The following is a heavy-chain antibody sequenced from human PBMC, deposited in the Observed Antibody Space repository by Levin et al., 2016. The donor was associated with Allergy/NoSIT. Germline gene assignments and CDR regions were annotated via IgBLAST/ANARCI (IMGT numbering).Heavy chain of an antibody. D-gene: IGHD3-10*01. CDR1: GFTFSSYA. V-gene: IGHV3-23*01. CDR2: ISGSGGST. CDR3: AKVKGSGSYYLYYYGMDV. J-gene: IGHJ6*02. Sequence: GESLKISCAASGFTFSSYAMSWVRQAPGKGLEWVSAISGSGGSTYYADSVKGRFTISRDNSKNTLYLQMNSLRAEDTAVYYCAKVKGSGSYYLYYYGMDVWGQGTTVTVSS.